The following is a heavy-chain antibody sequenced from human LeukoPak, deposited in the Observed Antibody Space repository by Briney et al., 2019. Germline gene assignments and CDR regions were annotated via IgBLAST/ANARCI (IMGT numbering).Heavy chain of an antibody. D-gene: IGHD6-25*01. CDR1: GNTFAGHN. CDR3: AISIQAAATPAFDY. CDR2: INPDRGGT. V-gene: IGHV1-2*02. Sequence: GASVKVSCKAPGNTFAGHNIHWMRQAPGQGLELMGWINPDRGGTDYARQFQGRVTMTSDTSIRAAYMELSSLVSEDSAVYFCAISIQAAATPAFDYWGQGTLVTVSS. J-gene: IGHJ4*02.